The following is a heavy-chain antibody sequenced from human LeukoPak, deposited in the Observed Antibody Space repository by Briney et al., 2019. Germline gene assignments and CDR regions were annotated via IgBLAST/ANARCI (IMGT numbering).Heavy chain of an antibody. J-gene: IGHJ5*02. V-gene: IGHV3-21*06. CDR1: GFTFSAYT. D-gene: IGHD3-16*01. Sequence: GGSLRLSCAASGFTFSAYTMNWVRQAPGKGLEWVSAVSSNSAYIYYADSLRGRFTIARDNAKSLLYLQINSLRADDTAVYYCAREGGRRRASNFDWFDPWGQGTLVTVSS. CDR3: AREGGRRRASNFDWFDP. CDR2: VSSNSAYI.